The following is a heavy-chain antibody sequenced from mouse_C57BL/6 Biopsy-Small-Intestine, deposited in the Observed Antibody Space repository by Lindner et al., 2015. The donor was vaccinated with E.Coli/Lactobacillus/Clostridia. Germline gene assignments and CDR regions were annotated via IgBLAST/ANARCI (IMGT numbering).Heavy chain of an antibody. CDR1: GYTFTSYG. D-gene: IGHD1-1*01. V-gene: IGHV1-20*01. CDR2: ISGYNGNT. Sequence: SVKVSCKASGYTFTSYGITWVRLAPGQGLEWMGWISGYNGNTNYAQKFQGRLTMTTDTATSTAYMELRSLRSDDTAVYYCVRDYYDSSGDFFGYYLEYWGQGTLVTVSS. CDR3: VRDYYDSSGDFFGYYLEY. J-gene: IGHJ4*01.